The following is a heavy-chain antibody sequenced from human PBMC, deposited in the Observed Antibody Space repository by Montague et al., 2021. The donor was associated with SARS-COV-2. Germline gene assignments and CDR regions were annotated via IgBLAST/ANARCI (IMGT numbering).Heavy chain of an antibody. V-gene: IGHV3-33*01. CDR2: IWYDGSNK. CDR3: ARDWWNGDWLFGLYYYYGMDV. Sequence: SLRLSCAASGFTFSSYGMHWVRQAPGKGLEWVAVIWYDGSNKYYADSVKGRFTISRDNSKNTLYLQMNSLRAEDTAVYYCARDWWNGDWLFGLYYYYGMDVWGQGTTGTVSS. CDR1: GFTFSSYG. D-gene: IGHD3-9*01. J-gene: IGHJ6*02.